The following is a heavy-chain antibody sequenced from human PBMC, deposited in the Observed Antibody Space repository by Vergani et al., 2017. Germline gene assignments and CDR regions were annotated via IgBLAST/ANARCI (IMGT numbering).Heavy chain of an antibody. D-gene: IGHD3-3*01. CDR3: ARGISGYYDGSGYYTGVDQ. J-gene: IGHJ4*02. V-gene: IGHV3-23*01. CDR1: GFTFSSYA. Sequence: EVQLLESGGGLVQPGGSLRLSCAASGFTFSSYAMSWVRQAPGKGLEWVSAISGSGGSTYYADSVKGRFTISRDNSKNTLYLQMNSLRAEDTAVYYCARGISGYYDGSGYYTGVDQWSQGTLVTVSS. CDR2: ISGSGGST.